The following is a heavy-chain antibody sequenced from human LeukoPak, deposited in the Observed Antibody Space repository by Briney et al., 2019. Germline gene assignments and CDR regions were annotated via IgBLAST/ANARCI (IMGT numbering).Heavy chain of an antibody. V-gene: IGHV4-59*01. CDR2: IYYSGST. CDR3: ARRTYFYDSSGYYFDY. J-gene: IGHJ4*02. CDR1: GDSISSYY. D-gene: IGHD3-22*01. Sequence: SETLSLTCTVPGDSISSYYWSWIQQPPGKGLECIGYIYYSGSTNYNPSLKSRVTISVDTSKNQFSLKLSSVTAADTVVYYCARRTYFYDSSGYYFDYWGQGTLVTVSS.